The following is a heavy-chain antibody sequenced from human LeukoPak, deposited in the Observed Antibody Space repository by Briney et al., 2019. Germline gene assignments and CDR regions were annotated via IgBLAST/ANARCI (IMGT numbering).Heavy chain of an antibody. CDR2: INHSGST. V-gene: IGHV4-34*01. Sequence: KSSETLSLTCAVYGGSFSGYYWSWIRQPPGKGLEWIGEINHSGSTNYNPSLKSRVTISVDTSKNQFSLKLSSVTAADTAVYYCARGYDYVWGSYRPYYFDYWGQGTLVTVSS. J-gene: IGHJ4*02. CDR3: ARGYDYVWGSYRPYYFDY. CDR1: GGSFSGYY. D-gene: IGHD3-16*02.